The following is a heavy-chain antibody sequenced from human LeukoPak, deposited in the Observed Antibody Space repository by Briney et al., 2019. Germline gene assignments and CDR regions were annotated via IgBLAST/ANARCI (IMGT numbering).Heavy chain of an antibody. J-gene: IGHJ4*02. Sequence: GGSLRLSCAASGFTFSSHSLNWVRQAPRKGLEWVSSISSSSSYIYYADSVKGRFTISRDNAKNSLYLQLNSLRAEDTAVYYCARDQSDILTPYYYDYWGQGTLVTVSS. CDR2: ISSSSSYI. D-gene: IGHD3-9*01. CDR1: GFTFSSHS. CDR3: ARDQSDILTPYYYDY. V-gene: IGHV3-21*01.